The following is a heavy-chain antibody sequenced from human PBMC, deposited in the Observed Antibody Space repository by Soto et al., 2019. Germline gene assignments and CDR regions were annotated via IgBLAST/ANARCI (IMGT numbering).Heavy chain of an antibody. CDR1: GFTFSSYS. V-gene: IGHV3-21*01. D-gene: IGHD5-12*01. J-gene: IGHJ6*02. CDR3: TTAGGFDYYYGMDV. Sequence: GGSLRLSCAASGFTFSSYSMNWVRQAPGKGLEWVSSISSSSSYIYYADSVKGRFTISRDNAKNSLYLEMNSLRAEDTAVYYCTTAGGFDYYYGMDVWGQGTTVTVSS. CDR2: ISSSSSYI.